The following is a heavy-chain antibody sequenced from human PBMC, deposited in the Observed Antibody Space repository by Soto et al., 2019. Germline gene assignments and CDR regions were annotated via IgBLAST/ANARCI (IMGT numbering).Heavy chain of an antibody. CDR1: GCPFSSYA. V-gene: IGHV3-23*01. CDR3: ARATMIGLLSS. D-gene: IGHD3-22*01. CDR2: ISGSGGST. J-gene: IGHJ5*02. Sequence: GGSLRLSWAASGCPFSSYAMSWVRQATGKGMEWVAAISGSGGSTYYADSVKGRFTISRDNSENTLYLQMNSLRAEDTAIYYCARATMIGLLSSWGQGTLVTVSS.